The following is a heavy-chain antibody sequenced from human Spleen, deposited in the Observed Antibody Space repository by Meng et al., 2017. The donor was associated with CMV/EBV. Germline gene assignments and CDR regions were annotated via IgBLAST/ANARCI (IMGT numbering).Heavy chain of an antibody. CDR3: ARGFGRGFLEGIGY. CDR1: GYTFTGYY. D-gene: IGHD3-3*01. Sequence: KASGYTFTGYYMHWVRQAPGQGLEWMGWINPNSGGTNYAQKFQGRVTMTRDTSISTAYMELSRLRSDDTAVYYCARGFGRGFLEGIGYWGQGTLVTVSS. J-gene: IGHJ4*02. V-gene: IGHV1-2*02. CDR2: INPNSGGT.